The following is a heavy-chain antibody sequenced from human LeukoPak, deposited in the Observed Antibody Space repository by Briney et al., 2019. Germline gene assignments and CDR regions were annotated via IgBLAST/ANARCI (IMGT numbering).Heavy chain of an antibody. V-gene: IGHV4-31*11. CDR3: AREPITMVRGVITYYYGMDV. D-gene: IGHD3-10*01. CDR1: GGSISSGGYS. CDR2: IYYSGST. J-gene: IGHJ6*02. Sequence: PSQTLSLTCAVSGGSISSGGYSWSWIRQPPGKGLEWIGYIYYSGSTYYNPSLKSRVTISVDTSKNQFSLKLSSVTAADTAVYYCAREPITMVRGVITYYYGMDVWGQGTTVTVSS.